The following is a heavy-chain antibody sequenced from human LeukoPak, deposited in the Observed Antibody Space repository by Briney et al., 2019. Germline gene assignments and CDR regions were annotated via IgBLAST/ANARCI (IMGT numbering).Heavy chain of an antibody. CDR1: GYTFTSYG. CDR3: ARELRGYSYGYSHYFDY. J-gene: IGHJ4*02. V-gene: IGHV1-18*01. CDR2: ISAYNGNT. Sequence: GASVKVSCKASGYTFTSYGIRWVRQAPGQGLEWMGWISAYNGNTNYAQKLQGRVTMATDTSTSTAYMELRSLRSDDTAVYYCARELRGYSYGYSHYFDYWGQGTLVTVSS. D-gene: IGHD5-18*01.